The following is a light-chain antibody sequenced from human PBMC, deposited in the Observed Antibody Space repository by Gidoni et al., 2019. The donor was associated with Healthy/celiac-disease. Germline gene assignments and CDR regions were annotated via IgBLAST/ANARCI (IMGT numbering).Light chain of an antibody. CDR1: QSISSY. CDR3: QQRTNWPPALT. V-gene: IGKV3-11*01. J-gene: IGKJ4*01. CDR2: DAS. Sequence: IVLTQSPATLSLSPGERATLSCRASQSISSYLAWYQQKPGQAPRLLISDASNRATGTPARFSGSGSGTDFTLTISSLEPEDFAVYYCQQRTNWPPALTFGGGTKVEIK.